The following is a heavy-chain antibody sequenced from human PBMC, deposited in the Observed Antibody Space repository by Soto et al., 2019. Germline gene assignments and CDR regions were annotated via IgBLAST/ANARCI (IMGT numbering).Heavy chain of an antibody. V-gene: IGHV4-59*01. J-gene: IGHJ4*02. CDR3: ARQTPPGALDY. CDR1: GGYISSYY. D-gene: IGHD1-26*01. Sequence: SETLSLTCTVSGGYISSYYWSWIRQPPGKGLEWIGYIYYSGSTNYNPSLKSRVTISVDTSKNQFSLKLSSVTAADTAVYYCARQTPPGALDYWGQGTLVTVSS. CDR2: IYYSGST.